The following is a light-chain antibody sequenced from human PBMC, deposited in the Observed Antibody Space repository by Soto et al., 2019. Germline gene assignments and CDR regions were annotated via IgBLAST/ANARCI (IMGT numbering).Light chain of an antibody. CDR1: QTFSSH. V-gene: IGKV3-11*01. J-gene: IGKJ5*01. Sequence: EIVLTQSPATLSLSPGERATLSCRASQTFSSHLAWYQQKPGHAPRLLIYDASKRATGIPARFSGRGSGTDFTLTISSLEPEDFAVYYCQQRSNWPPVITFGQGTRQEIK. CDR3: QQRSNWPPVIT. CDR2: DAS.